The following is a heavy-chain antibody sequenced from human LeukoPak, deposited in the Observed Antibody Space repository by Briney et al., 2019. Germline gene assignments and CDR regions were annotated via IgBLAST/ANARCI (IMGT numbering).Heavy chain of an antibody. CDR1: GGSINNYY. CDR3: AKLGESGWFGESPFDY. Sequence: KASETLSLTCTVSGGSINNYYWSWIRQPPGKGLEWIGYIYYSGSTNYNPSLKSRVTISINTSKNQFSLKLSSLTAADTAVYYCAKLGESGWFGESPFDYWGQGTLVTVSS. CDR2: IYYSGST. J-gene: IGHJ4*02. V-gene: IGHV4-59*01. D-gene: IGHD3-10*01.